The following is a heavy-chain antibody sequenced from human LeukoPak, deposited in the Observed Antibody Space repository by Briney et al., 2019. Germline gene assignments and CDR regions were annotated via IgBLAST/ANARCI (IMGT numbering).Heavy chain of an antibody. CDR1: GYTFTGYY. D-gene: IGHD6-13*01. CDR3: ASHSSSRVSWI. Sequence: ASLKLSCKASGYTFTGYYIHWVRQAPGQGLEWMGWINPNSGGTKSAQRFQGRVTMSRDTSTSTAFMELSSLRADETAMYYCASHSSSRVSWIWGQGTMVSVCS. J-gene: IGHJ3*02. CDR2: INPNSGGT. V-gene: IGHV1-2*02.